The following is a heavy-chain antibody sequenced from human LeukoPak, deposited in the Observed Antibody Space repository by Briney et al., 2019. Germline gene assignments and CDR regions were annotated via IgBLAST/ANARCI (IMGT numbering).Heavy chain of an antibody. D-gene: IGHD4-17*01. Sequence: GGSLRLSCAASGFTVSSNYMSWVRQAPGKGLEWVSVIYSGGSTYYADSVKGRFTISRDNSKNTLYLQMNSLRAEDTAVHYCARDPGPYGDQDPWGQGTLVTVFS. CDR1: GFTVSSNY. CDR2: IYSGGST. CDR3: ARDPGPYGDQDP. V-gene: IGHV3-66*01. J-gene: IGHJ5*02.